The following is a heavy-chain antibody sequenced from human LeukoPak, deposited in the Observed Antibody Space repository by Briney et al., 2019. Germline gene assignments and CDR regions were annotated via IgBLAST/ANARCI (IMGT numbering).Heavy chain of an antibody. V-gene: IGHV4-31*03. CDR1: GGSISSGGYY. CDR3: ARGPWTSGYSSSWYGYYFDY. CDR2: IYYSGST. Sequence: SQTLSLTCTVSGGSISSGGYYWSWIRQHPGKGLDWIGYIYYSGSTYYNPSLKSRVTISVDTSKNQFSLKLSSVTAADTAVYYCARGPWTSGYSSSWYGYYFDYWGQGTLVTVSS. D-gene: IGHD6-13*01. J-gene: IGHJ4*02.